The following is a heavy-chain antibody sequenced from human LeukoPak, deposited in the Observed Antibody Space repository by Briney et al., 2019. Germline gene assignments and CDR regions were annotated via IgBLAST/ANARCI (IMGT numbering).Heavy chain of an antibody. J-gene: IGHJ4*02. CDR2: ISAYYGNT. Sequence: ASVKVSCKASGYTFTSFGISWVRQAPGQGLEWMGWISAYYGNTNYAQKLQGRVTMTTDTSTSTAYMELRSLRSDDTAVYYCARDGDSSGRIYLFDYWGQGTLVTVSS. CDR1: GYTFTSFG. V-gene: IGHV1-18*01. CDR3: ARDGDSSGRIYLFDY. D-gene: IGHD3-22*01.